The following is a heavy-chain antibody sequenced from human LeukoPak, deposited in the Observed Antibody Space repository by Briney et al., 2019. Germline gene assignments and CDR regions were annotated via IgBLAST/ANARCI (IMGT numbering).Heavy chain of an antibody. D-gene: IGHD3-9*01. Sequence: SETLSLTCTVPGVSISSTTLYWGWVRQSPGKGLEWLATIYYSGTTYYNPSLKSRVTISVDTSKNQFSLKLTSVTAADTAIYYCAGAPAGGSDWLSPFDYWGQGTLVTVSS. J-gene: IGHJ4*02. CDR3: AGAPAGGSDWLSPFDY. CDR1: GVSISSTTLY. CDR2: IYYSGTT. V-gene: IGHV4-39*01.